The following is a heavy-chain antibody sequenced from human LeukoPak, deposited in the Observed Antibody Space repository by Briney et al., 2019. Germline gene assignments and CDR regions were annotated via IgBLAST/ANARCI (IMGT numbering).Heavy chain of an antibody. J-gene: IGHJ4*02. Sequence: ASVKVSCKASGGTFSSYAISWVRQAPGQGLEWMGGIIPIFGTANYAQKFQGRVTITTDESTSTAYMKLSSLRSEDTAVYYCARLPSYDSSGYTTDYWGQGTLVTVSS. D-gene: IGHD3-22*01. CDR2: IIPIFGTA. CDR1: GGTFSSYA. CDR3: ARLPSYDSSGYTTDY. V-gene: IGHV1-69*05.